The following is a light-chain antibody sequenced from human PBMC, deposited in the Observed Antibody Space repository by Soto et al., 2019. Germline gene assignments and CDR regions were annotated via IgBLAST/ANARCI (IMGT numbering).Light chain of an antibody. CDR1: QSVSSY. J-gene: IGKJ4*01. CDR3: QQRSNWLGT. CDR2: DAS. Sequence: LVLTQSPATLSLSPGERATLSCRASQSVSSYLAWYQQKPGQAPRLLIYDASNRATGIPARFSGSGSGTDFTLTISSLEPEDFAVYYCQQRSNWLGTFGGGTKVDIK. V-gene: IGKV3-11*01.